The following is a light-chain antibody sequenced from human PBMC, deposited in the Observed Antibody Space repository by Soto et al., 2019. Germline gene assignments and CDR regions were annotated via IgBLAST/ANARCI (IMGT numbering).Light chain of an antibody. CDR3: CSYVASSTSYV. V-gene: IGLV2-23*01. Sequence: QSVLTQPASVSGSPGQSITISCTGTSSDVGSYNLVSWYQQLPGKAPKLMIYEGSKRPSGVSNRFSGSKSGNTASLTISGLQAEDEAVYYCCSYVASSTSYV. CDR1: SSDVGSYNL. J-gene: IGLJ1*01. CDR2: EGS.